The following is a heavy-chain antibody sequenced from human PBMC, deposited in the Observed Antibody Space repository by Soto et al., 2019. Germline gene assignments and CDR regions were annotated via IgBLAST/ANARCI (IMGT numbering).Heavy chain of an antibody. CDR3: ARDLEIVLVPAAMPSDNNYYGMDV. V-gene: IGHV3-30*03. CDR1: EFTFINYA. J-gene: IGHJ6*02. Sequence: PGGSLRLSCAASEFTFINYAMHWVRQPPGKGLQLLAVISYDGNNKYYADSVKGRFAISRDNSKNTLYLQMNSLRAEDTAVYYCARDLEIVLVPAAMPSDNNYYGMDVWGQGTTVTVS. CDR2: ISYDGNNK. D-gene: IGHD2-2*03.